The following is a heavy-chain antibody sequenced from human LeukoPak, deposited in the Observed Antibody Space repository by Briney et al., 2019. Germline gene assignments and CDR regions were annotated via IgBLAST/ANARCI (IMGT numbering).Heavy chain of an antibody. Sequence: SETLSLTCAVYGGSFSGYYWSWIRQPPGKGLEWIGEINHSGSTNYNPSLKSRVTISVDTSKNQFSLKLSSVTAADTAVYYCARDSGLYYYGSGSYYRKNYYYYYGMDVWGQGTTVTVSS. J-gene: IGHJ6*02. V-gene: IGHV4-34*01. CDR2: INHSGST. D-gene: IGHD3-10*01. CDR3: ARDSGLYYYGSGSYYRKNYYYYYGMDV. CDR1: GGSFSGYY.